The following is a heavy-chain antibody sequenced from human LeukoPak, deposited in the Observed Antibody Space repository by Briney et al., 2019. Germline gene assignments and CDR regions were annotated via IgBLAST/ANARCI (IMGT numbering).Heavy chain of an antibody. J-gene: IGHJ6*03. CDR3: ARDVYCSTTSCYYGAYYYFYYMDV. V-gene: IGHV4-4*07. CDR1: GGPISSYY. CDR2: IYTSGST. Sequence: KPSETLSLTCTVSGGPISSYYWSWIRQPAGQGLEWIGRIYTSGSTSYNPSLKSRVTMSVDTSKNQFSLKLSSVTAADTAVYYCARDVYCSTTSCYYGAYYYFYYMDVWGKGTTVTVSS. D-gene: IGHD2-2*01.